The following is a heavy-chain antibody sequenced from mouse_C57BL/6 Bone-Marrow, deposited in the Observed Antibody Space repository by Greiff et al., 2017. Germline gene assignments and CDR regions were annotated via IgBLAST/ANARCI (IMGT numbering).Heavy chain of an antibody. D-gene: IGHD1-1*01. Sequence: EVKLVESGGGLVQPGRSLRLSCATSGFTFSDFYMEWVRQAPGKGLEWIAASRNKANDYTTEYSASVKGRFTVSRETSQSILYLQMNALRAEDTAIYYCARDETTYYYGSRPYFDVWGTGTTVTVSS. CDR3: ARDETTYYYGSRPYFDV. CDR1: GFTFSDFY. CDR2: SRNKANDYTT. J-gene: IGHJ1*03. V-gene: IGHV7-1*01.